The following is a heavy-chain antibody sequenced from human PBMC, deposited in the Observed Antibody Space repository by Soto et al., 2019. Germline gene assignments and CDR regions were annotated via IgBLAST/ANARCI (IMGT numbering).Heavy chain of an antibody. D-gene: IGHD4-17*01. CDR2: IYTDGRT. Sequence: PGGSLRLSCAASGFIVNVNYMTWVRQAPGKGLEWVSFIYTDGRTFYVDSVKGRFTISRDDSENTVYLQMNSLRVEDTAVYYCARDPAVTTDYGLDVWGQGTTVTVSS. CDR1: GFIVNVNY. J-gene: IGHJ6*02. V-gene: IGHV3-53*01. CDR3: ARDPAVTTDYGLDV.